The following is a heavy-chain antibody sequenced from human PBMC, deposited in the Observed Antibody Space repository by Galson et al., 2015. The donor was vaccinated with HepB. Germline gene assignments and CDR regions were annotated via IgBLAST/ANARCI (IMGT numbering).Heavy chain of an antibody. CDR3: AKDRGMTYYYGMDV. D-gene: IGHD3-10*01. Sequence: SLRLSCAASGFTFSNYGIHWVRQAPGKGLEWVAVISYDGSNKYHADSVKGRFTISRDNSKNTLYLQMNSLRAEDTAVYYCAKDRGMTYYYGMDVWGQGTTVTVSS. J-gene: IGHJ6*02. V-gene: IGHV3-30*18. CDR1: GFTFSNYG. CDR2: ISYDGSNK.